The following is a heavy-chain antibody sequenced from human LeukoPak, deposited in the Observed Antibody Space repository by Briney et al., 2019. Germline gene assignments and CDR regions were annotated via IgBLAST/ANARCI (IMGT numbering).Heavy chain of an antibody. Sequence: SVKVSCKASGGTFSSYAISWVRQAPGQGLEWMGGIIPIFGTANYAQKFQGRVTITADESTSTAYMELSSLRSEDTAVYYCARSGYDFWSGYSDGYYYYMDVWGKGTTVTVSS. CDR2: IIPIFGTA. V-gene: IGHV1-69*13. J-gene: IGHJ6*03. D-gene: IGHD3-3*01. CDR3: ARSGYDFWSGYSDGYYYYMDV. CDR1: GGTFSSYA.